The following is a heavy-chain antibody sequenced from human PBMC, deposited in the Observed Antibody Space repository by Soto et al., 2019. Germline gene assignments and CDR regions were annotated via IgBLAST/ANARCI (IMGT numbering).Heavy chain of an antibody. CDR2: IIPIFGTA. CDR1: GGTFSSYA. Sequence: QVQLVQSGAEVKKPGSSVKVSCKASGGTFSSYAISWVLQAPGQGLEWMGGIIPIFGTANYAQKFQGRVTITADESTSTAYMELNSLRSEDTAVYYCARIWQQSNLDYWGQGTLVTVSS. V-gene: IGHV1-69*01. J-gene: IGHJ4*02. D-gene: IGHD6-13*01. CDR3: ARIWQQSNLDY.